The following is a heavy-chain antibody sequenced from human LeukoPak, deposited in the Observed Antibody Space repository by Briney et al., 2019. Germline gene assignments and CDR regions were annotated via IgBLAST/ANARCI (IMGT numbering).Heavy chain of an antibody. CDR3: ARSGYDPNPDFGY. V-gene: IGHV3-7*01. CDR1: GFTFSSYW. CDR2: IKQDGREK. D-gene: IGHD5-12*01. J-gene: IGHJ4*02. Sequence: GGSLRLSCAASGFTFSSYWMSWVRQAPGKGLELVANIKQDGREKYYVDSVKGRFTISRDNAKNSLYLQVNSLRAEDTAVYYCARSGYDPNPDFGYWGQGTLVTVSS.